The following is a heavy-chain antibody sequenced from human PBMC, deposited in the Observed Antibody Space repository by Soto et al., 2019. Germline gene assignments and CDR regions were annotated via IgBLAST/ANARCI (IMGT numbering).Heavy chain of an antibody. D-gene: IGHD6-13*01. CDR1: GVSLSTSGGG. CDR2: IYWDDDK. Sequence: SGPTLVNPTHTLTLTCTFSGVSLSTSGGGVGWIRQPPGKALEWLALIYWDDDKRYSPSLKSRLTITKDTSKNQVVLTMTNMDHVDTSTYYCANRLGPRIAADPNWFDPWGQGTLV. V-gene: IGHV2-5*02. J-gene: IGHJ5*02. CDR3: ANRLGPRIAADPNWFDP.